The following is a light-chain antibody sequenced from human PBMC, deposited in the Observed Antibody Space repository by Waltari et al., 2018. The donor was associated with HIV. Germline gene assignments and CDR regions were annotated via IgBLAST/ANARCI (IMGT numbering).Light chain of an antibody. CDR2: GNS. CDR3: QSHDSSLSGYV. J-gene: IGLJ1*01. V-gene: IGLV1-40*01. CDR1: SSHNGAGYH. Sequence: QSVLTQPPSVSGAPGQRVTTSCTGSSSHNGAGYHIHWYQQLPGTAPKLLIYGNSNRPSGVPDRFSGSKSGTSASLAITGLQAEDEADYHCQSHDSSLSGYVFGTGTKVTVL.